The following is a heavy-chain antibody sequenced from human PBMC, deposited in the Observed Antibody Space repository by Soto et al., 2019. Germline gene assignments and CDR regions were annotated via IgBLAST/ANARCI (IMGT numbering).Heavy chain of an antibody. V-gene: IGHV1-2*02. Sequence: ASEKVSCKASGYTFTGYFIHWVRQAPGQGLEWMGGINPNSGGTNYAQKFQGRVTMTRDTSISTAYMELNRLRSDDTAVYYCARDLTIGENYWGQGTLVTVS. D-gene: IGHD3-9*01. CDR2: INPNSGGT. CDR3: ARDLTIGENY. J-gene: IGHJ4*02. CDR1: GYTFTGYF.